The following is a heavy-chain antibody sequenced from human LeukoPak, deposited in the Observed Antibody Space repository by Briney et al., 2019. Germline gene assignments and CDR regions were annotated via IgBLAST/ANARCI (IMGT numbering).Heavy chain of an antibody. J-gene: IGHJ4*02. CDR2: IIPAFGSS. Sequence: GASVKVSCKASGYTFTSYDITWVRQAPGQGLEWMGRIIPAFGSSNYAQKFQGRVTITTDESTSTVYLELSSLRSDDTAVYYCARDRGLMDCSGGSCYAWDSDYWGQGTLVTVSS. CDR1: GYTFTSYD. CDR3: ARDRGLMDCSGGSCYAWDSDY. V-gene: IGHV1-69*05. D-gene: IGHD2-15*01.